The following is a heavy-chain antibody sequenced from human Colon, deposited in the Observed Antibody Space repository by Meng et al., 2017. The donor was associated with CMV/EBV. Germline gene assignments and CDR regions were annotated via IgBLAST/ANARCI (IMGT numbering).Heavy chain of an antibody. J-gene: IGHJ6*02. CDR3: TRDSLGAARQKGQKGYYGMDV. D-gene: IGHD6-6*01. CDR1: GFIFSDHY. Sequence: GGSLRLSCAASGFIFSDHYVDWVRQAPGKGLEWVGRIRNKANAYSTEYAAFVKGRFTISRDDSENSLYLQMNSLKIEDTAVYYCTRDSLGAARQKGQKGYYGMDVWGQGITVTVSS. CDR2: IRNKANAYST. V-gene: IGHV3-72*01.